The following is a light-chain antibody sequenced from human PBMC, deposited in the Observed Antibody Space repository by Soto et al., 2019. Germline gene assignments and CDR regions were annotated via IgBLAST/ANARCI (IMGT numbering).Light chain of an antibody. CDR3: QQSYSTPLT. Sequence: DIQMTHSPSSLSASVGDRVTITCRASQSISSYLNWYQQKPGKAPKLLIYATSSLQSGVPSRFSGSGPGADFTLTISSLQPEDFATYYCQQSYSTPLTFGGGTKVDIK. CDR2: ATS. V-gene: IGKV1-39*01. J-gene: IGKJ4*01. CDR1: QSISSY.